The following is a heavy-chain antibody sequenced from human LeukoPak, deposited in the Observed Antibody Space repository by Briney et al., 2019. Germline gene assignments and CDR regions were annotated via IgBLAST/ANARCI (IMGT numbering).Heavy chain of an antibody. V-gene: IGHV3-53*01. CDR3: AKPEDSGYDGLV. J-gene: IGHJ4*02. Sequence: GGSLRPSCAASGFTVSSNYMSWVRQAPGKGLEWVSVIYSGGSTYYADSVKGRFTISRDNSKNTLYLQMNSLRAEDTAVYYCAKPEDSGYDGLVWGQGTLVTVSS. CDR2: IYSGGST. D-gene: IGHD5-12*01. CDR1: GFTVSSNY.